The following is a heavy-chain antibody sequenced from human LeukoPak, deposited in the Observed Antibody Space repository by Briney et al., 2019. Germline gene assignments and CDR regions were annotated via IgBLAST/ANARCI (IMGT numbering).Heavy chain of an antibody. V-gene: IGHV3-30*04. CDR1: GFTFSTYP. D-gene: IGHD1-7*01. CDR3: ASTWNYLYFDY. J-gene: IGHJ4*02. Sequence: GGSLRLSCTASGFTFSTYPIHWVRQAPGKGLEWVAVIADDGKDKHYVESVKGRFTISRDNSKNTLYLQMNSLRVEDTAVYYCASTWNYLYFDYWGQGTLVTVSS. CDR2: IADDGKDK.